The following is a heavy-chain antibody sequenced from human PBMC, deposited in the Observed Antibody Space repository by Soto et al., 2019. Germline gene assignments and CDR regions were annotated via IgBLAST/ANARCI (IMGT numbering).Heavy chain of an antibody. J-gene: IGHJ6*02. CDR2: IFHSGRT. V-gene: IGHV4-30-2*01. D-gene: IGHD3-10*01. Sequence: QLQLQESGSGLVRPSQTLSLTCAVSGGSISSGGYSWTWIRQPPGKGLEWIGYIFHSGRTNYNPSLESQVTISVDRSKNQFSLKLSSVTAADTAVYYCARDYYGSGSKNYGMDVWGQGTTVTVSS. CDR3: ARDYYGSGSKNYGMDV. CDR1: GGSISSGGYS.